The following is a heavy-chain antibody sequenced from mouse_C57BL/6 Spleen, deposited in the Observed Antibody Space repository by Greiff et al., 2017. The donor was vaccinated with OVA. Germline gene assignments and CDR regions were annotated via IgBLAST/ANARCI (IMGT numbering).Heavy chain of an antibody. J-gene: IGHJ3*01. CDR1: GYSITSGYY. Sequence: EVKLQESGPGLVKPSQSLSLTCSVTGYSITSGYYWNWIRQFPGNKLEWMGYISYDGSNNYNPSLKNRISITRDTSKNQFFLKLNSETTEDTATYYGAREALGLYDAYWGQGTLVTVSA. CDR3: AREALGLYDAY. V-gene: IGHV3-6*01. CDR2: ISYDGSN. D-gene: IGHD2-12*01.